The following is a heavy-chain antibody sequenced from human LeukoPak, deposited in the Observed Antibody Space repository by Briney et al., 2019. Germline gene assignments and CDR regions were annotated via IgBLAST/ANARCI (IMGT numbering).Heavy chain of an antibody. D-gene: IGHD5-24*01. J-gene: IGHJ6*03. Sequence: SETLSLTCTVSGGSISNYYWTWIRQPPGKGLEWIGYIYYSGSTYYNPSLKSRVTISVDTSKNQFSLKLSSVTAADTAVYYCARHLLVEIPGYMDVWGKGTTVTVSS. CDR3: ARHLLVEIPGYMDV. CDR2: IYYSGST. CDR1: GGSISNYY. V-gene: IGHV4-59*04.